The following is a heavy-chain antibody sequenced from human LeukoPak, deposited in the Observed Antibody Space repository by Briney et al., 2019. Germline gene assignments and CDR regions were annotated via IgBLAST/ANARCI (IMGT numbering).Heavy chain of an antibody. CDR2: IYYSGSA. Sequence: SETLSLTSIVSGGSVGSSSYYWGWIRQPPGRGLEWIGYIYYSGSAYYNPSLKSRVTVSVDTSKNQFSLKLSSVTAADTAVYYCASVLSIAYYFDYWGQGTLVTVSS. V-gene: IGHV4-30-4*08. J-gene: IGHJ4*02. CDR3: ASVLSIAYYFDY. D-gene: IGHD3-16*01. CDR1: GGSVGSSSYY.